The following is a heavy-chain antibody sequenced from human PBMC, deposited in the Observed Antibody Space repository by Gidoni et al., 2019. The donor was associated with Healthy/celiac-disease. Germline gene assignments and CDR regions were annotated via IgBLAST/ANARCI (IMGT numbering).Heavy chain of an antibody. CDR2: ISSIGSTI. CDR3: ARARYSSSWEKSYYYYYMDV. D-gene: IGHD6-13*01. J-gene: IGHJ6*03. Sequence: QVQLVESGGGLVKPGGSLRLSCAASGFTFSDYYMSWIRQAPGKGLEWVSYISSIGSTIYYADSVKGRFTISRDNAKNSLYLQMNSLRAEDTAVYYCARARYSSSWEKSYYYYYMDVWGKGTTVTVSS. CDR1: GFTFSDYY. V-gene: IGHV3-11*01.